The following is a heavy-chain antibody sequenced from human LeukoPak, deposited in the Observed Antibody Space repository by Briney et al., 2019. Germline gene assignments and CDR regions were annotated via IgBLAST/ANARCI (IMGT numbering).Heavy chain of an antibody. CDR3: ARVVGIAVAGPFDY. V-gene: IGHV1-69*04. CDR1: GGTFSSYA. Sequence: ASVKVSCKASGGTFSSYAISWVRQAPGQGLEWMGRIIPILGIANYAQKFQGRVTITADKSTSTAYMELSSLRSEDTAVYYCARVVGIAVAGPFDYWGQGTLVTVSS. D-gene: IGHD6-19*01. J-gene: IGHJ4*02. CDR2: IIPILGIA.